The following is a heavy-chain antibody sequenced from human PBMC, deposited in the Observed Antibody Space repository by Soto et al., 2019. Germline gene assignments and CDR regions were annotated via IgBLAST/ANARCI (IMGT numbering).Heavy chain of an antibody. CDR1: GGSISSYY. CDR2: IYYSGST. D-gene: IGHD6-13*01. V-gene: IGHV4-59*01. CDR3: ARGDLIAAAAFYY. J-gene: IGHJ4*02. Sequence: LETLSLTCTVSGGSISSYYWSWIRQPPGKGLEWIGYIYYSGSTNYNPSLKSRVTISVDTSKNQFSLKLSSVTAADTAVYYCARGDLIAAAAFYYWGQGTLVTVSS.